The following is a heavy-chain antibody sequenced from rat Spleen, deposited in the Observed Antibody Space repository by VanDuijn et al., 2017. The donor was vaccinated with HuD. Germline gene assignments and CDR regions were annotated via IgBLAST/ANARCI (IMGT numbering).Heavy chain of an antibody. CDR1: GFTFSDYG. Sequence: EVQLVESGGGLVQPGRSMKLSCAASGFTFSDYGMHWIRQAPTKGLEWVASISPSGGRTNYRDSVKGRFTISRDNAENTVYLQMDSLRSEDTATYYCATDGYYDGTYYAVYVMDAWGQGASVTVSS. J-gene: IGHJ4*01. CDR3: ATDGYYDGTYYAVYVMDA. CDR2: ISPSGGRT. D-gene: IGHD1-12*02. V-gene: IGHV5-19*01.